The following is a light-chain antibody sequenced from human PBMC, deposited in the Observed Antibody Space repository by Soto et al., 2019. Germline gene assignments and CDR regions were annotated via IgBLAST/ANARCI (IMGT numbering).Light chain of an antibody. Sequence: DIVMTQSPLSLPVTPGEPASISCRSSQSLLHSNGYNYLYWYLQKPGQSPQLLIYLGSNRASGVPDRFSGSGSGKDFTLKISRVEAEDVGVYYCMQALQTPWTFGQGTKVEIK. V-gene: IGKV2-28*01. CDR1: QSLLHSNGYNY. J-gene: IGKJ1*01. CDR3: MQALQTPWT. CDR2: LGS.